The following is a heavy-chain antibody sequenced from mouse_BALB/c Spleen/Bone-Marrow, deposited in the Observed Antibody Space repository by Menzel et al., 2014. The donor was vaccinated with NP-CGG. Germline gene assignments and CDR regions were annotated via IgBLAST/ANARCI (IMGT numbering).Heavy chain of an antibody. CDR2: ISSSGST. CDR3: AIDVAY. D-gene: IGHD2-3*01. CDR1: GDSITRGY. J-gene: IGHJ3*01. Sequence: EVKLMESGPSLVKPSQTLSLTCSVTGDSITRGYWNWNRKFPGNKIEYMGYISSSGSTYYNPSLKSRISITRDTSKNHYYLQFNSVSSEDTATYYCAIDVAYWFQGTLVTVSA. V-gene: IGHV3-8*02.